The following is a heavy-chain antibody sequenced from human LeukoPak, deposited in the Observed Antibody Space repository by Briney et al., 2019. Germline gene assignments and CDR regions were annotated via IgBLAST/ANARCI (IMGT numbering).Heavy chain of an antibody. D-gene: IGHD1-14*01. CDR1: GFSFSDYG. CDR2: SGGRGTGT. Sequence: GGSLRLSCAASGFSFSDYGMSWVRQAPGKGLEGVSISGGRGTGTFYGDSVKGRFTISRDNSKNALFLQMNSLRVEDTALYYCARLTGNHFDCWGQGALVTVSS. J-gene: IGHJ4*02. V-gene: IGHV3-23*01. CDR3: ARLTGNHFDC.